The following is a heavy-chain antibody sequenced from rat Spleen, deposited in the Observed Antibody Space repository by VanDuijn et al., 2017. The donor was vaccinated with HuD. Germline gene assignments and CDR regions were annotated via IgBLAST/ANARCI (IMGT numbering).Heavy chain of an antibody. CDR3: ARRGTTDYYWYFDF. V-gene: IGHV5-25*01. Sequence: EVQLVESGGGLVQPGRSMKLSCAASGFTFSNYYMAWVRQAPTNGLEWFASISTGGGNTYYRDSVKGRFTISRDNAKSTLYLQIDSLRSEDTATYYCARRGTTDYYWYFDFWGPGTMVTVSS. D-gene: IGHD1-6*01. CDR2: ISTGGGNT. CDR1: GFTFSNYY. J-gene: IGHJ1*01.